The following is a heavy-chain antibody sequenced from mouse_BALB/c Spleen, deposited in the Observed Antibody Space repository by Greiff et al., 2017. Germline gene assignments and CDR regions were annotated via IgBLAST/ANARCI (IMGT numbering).Heavy chain of an antibody. CDR3: ARMDDGYYDY. Sequence: EVHLVESGGGLVQPGGSRKLSCAASGFTFSSFGMHWVRQAPEKGLEWVAYISSGSSTIYYADTVKGRFTISRDNPKNTLFLQMTSLRSEDTAMYYCARMDDGYYDYWGQGTTLTVSS. CDR2: ISSGSSTI. V-gene: IGHV5-17*02. J-gene: IGHJ2*01. D-gene: IGHD2-3*01. CDR1: GFTFSSFG.